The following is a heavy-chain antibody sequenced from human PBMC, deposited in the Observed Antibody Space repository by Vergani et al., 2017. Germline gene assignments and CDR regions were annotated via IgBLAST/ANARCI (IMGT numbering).Heavy chain of an antibody. J-gene: IGHJ4*02. V-gene: IGHV3-74*01. CDR2: VGFDGSDT. D-gene: IGHD1-26*01. Sequence: EVQLVETGGGLIQPGGSLRLSCAASGFTVSSYYMSWARQAPGKGLEWVSRVGFDGSDTVYADSVKGRFTISKDSAMNTVHLQMTNVRAEDTAVYFCARDGAGTIDFDYWGPGILVTVSS. CDR3: ARDGAGTIDFDY. CDR1: GFTVSSYY.